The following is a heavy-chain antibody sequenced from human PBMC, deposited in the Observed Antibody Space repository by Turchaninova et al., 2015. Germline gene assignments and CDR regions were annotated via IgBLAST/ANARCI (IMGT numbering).Heavy chain of an antibody. CDR2: IDSNSRSI. CDR1: GFTSTRYS. CDR3: VKEETTQAFDI. Sequence: EVQLVVSGGGLVKPGGSLGLSCAATGFTSTRYSMNGVRQATGKGLEWVSCIDSNSRSIYYADSVKGRFTISRDNAKNSLYLQMNSLRAEDTAVYYCVKEETTQAFDIWGQGTMVIVSS. D-gene: IGHD4-11*01. J-gene: IGHJ3*02. V-gene: IGHV3-21*01.